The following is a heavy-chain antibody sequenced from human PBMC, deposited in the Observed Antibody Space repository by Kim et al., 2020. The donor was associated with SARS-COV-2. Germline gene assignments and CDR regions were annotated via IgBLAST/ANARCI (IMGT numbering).Heavy chain of an antibody. D-gene: IGHD3-9*01. J-gene: IGHJ4*02. Sequence: ADPVTDRFTISRDNSKNTLYLQMNSLRAEDTAVYYCANDQRDILTGDFDYWGQGTLVTVSS. CDR3: ANDQRDILTGDFDY. V-gene: IGHV3-23*01.